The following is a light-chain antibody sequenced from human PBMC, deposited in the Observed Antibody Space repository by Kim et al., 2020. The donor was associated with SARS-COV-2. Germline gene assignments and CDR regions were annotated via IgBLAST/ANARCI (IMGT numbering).Light chain of an antibody. CDR3: QQHYTTSWT. CDR1: QSVLYRSNNKNY. V-gene: IGKV4-1*01. Sequence: ATINCKSSQSVLYRSNNKNYLIWYQQKPGQPPKVLIYWASTRESGVPERFSGGGSETDFTLTISSLQAEDVAVYYCQQHYTTSWTFGQGTKVDIK. J-gene: IGKJ1*01. CDR2: WAS.